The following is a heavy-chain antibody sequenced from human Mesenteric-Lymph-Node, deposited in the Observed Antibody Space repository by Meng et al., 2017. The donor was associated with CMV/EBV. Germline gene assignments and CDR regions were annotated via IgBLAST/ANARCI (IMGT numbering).Heavy chain of an antibody. CDR3: VRRYSSSDYFDF. CDR2: ISSSSSYI. Sequence: GGSLRLSCAASGFTFSSYSMNWVRQAPGKGLEWVSSISSSSSYIYYADSVKGRFTISRDNAKNSLFLQMDSLRVEDTAVYYCVRRYSSSDYFDFWGQGTLVTVSS. D-gene: IGHD6-6*01. CDR1: GFTFSSYS. V-gene: IGHV3-21*01. J-gene: IGHJ4*02.